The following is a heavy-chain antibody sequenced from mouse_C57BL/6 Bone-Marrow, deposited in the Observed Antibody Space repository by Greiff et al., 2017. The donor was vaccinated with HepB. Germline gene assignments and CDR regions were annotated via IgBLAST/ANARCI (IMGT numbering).Heavy chain of an antibody. CDR1: GYTFTEYT. J-gene: IGHJ4*01. CDR2: FYPGSGSI. D-gene: IGHD2-1*01. CDR3: ARHEDYGKYEGYAMDY. V-gene: IGHV1-62-2*01. Sequence: VQGVESGAELVKPGASVKLSCKASGYTFTEYTIHWVKQRSGHGLEWIGWFYPGSGSIKYNEKFKDKATLTADKSSSTVYMELSRLTSEDSAVYFCARHEDYGKYEGYAMDYWGQGTSVTVSS.